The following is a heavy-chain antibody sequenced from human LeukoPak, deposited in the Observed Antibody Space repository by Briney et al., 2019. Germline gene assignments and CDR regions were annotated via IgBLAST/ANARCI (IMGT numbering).Heavy chain of an antibody. Sequence: PSETLSLTCAVYGGSFSGYYWSWIRQPPGKGLEWIGEINHSGSTNYNPSLKSRLTISADTSKNQFSLKLSSVTAADTAVYYCARAATGTIDYWGQGTLVTVSS. CDR1: GGSFSGYY. CDR3: ARAATGTIDY. J-gene: IGHJ4*02. V-gene: IGHV4-34*01. CDR2: INHSGST. D-gene: IGHD1-7*01.